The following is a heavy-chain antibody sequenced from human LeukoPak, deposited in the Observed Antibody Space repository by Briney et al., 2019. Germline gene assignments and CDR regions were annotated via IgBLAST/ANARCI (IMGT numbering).Heavy chain of an antibody. J-gene: IGHJ4*02. D-gene: IGHD3-10*01. CDR3: AEGGSGSYYNAPYYFDY. CDR1: GFTFSSYG. CDR2: ISYDGSNK. V-gene: IGHV3-30*18. Sequence: PGGSLRLSCAASGFTFSSYGMHWVRQAPGKGLEWVAVISYDGSNKYYADSVKGRFTISRDNSKNTLYLQMNSLRAEDTAVYYCAEGGSGSYYNAPYYFDYWGQGTLVTVSS.